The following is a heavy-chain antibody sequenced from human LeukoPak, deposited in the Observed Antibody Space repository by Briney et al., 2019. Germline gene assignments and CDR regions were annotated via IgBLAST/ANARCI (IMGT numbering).Heavy chain of an antibody. J-gene: IGHJ4*02. D-gene: IGHD2-2*01. CDR3: ARGAEWDIVVVPAANYFDY. CDR1: GFTFSSYA. CDR2: ISCDGSNK. V-gene: IGHV3-30-3*01. Sequence: GGSLRLSCAASGFTFSSYAMHWVRQAPGKGLEWVAVISCDGSNKYYADSVKGRFTISRDNSKNTLYLQMNSLRAEDTAVYYCARGAEWDIVVVPAANYFDYWGQGTLVTVSS.